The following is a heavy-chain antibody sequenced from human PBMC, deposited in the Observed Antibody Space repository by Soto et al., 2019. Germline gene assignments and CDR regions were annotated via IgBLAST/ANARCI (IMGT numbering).Heavy chain of an antibody. Sequence: EVQLVESGGGLVQPGGSLRLSCVASGFTVTDIYMNWVRQAPGKGLEWVSVIYKDFTDYADFVKGRFSVSTDSSKNALYLQRDNLRAEDTAVYYCAREPRYCSGGSCAIMGDAFDIGGQGAMVTVSS. J-gene: IGHJ3*02. V-gene: IGHV3-66*01. CDR3: AREPRYCSGGSCAIMGDAFDI. CDR2: IYKDFT. CDR1: GFTVTDIY. D-gene: IGHD2-15*01.